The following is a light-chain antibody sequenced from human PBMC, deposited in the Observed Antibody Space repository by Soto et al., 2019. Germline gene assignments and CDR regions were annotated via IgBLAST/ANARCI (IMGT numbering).Light chain of an antibody. V-gene: IGLV2-8*01. J-gene: IGLJ1*01. CDR1: GSDIGGYNF. CDR3: SSYAGTNNRYV. Sequence: QSALTQPPSASGSPGQSVTISCTGTGSDIGGYNFVSWYQQHPGKVPKLIIYEVNKRPSGVPDRFSGSKSGNTASLTVSGLQADDEAYYYCSSYAGTNNRYVFGTGTKVTVL. CDR2: EVN.